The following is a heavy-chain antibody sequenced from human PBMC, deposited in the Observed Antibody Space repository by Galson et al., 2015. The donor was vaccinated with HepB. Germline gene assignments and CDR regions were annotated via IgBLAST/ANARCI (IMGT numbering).Heavy chain of an antibody. D-gene: IGHD5-12*01. Sequence: SEPLSLTCSVSHGSITNSYWSWIRQSPGNRLEWIGYIYYNGDTTYNPSLGYRVGMSVDTSVNQVSLWLTSVTAADTAVYYCARPPGRGSVGYAFDLWGQGTLVTVSA. CDR1: HGSITNSY. CDR2: IYYNGDT. J-gene: IGHJ4*02. CDR3: ARPPGRGSVGYAFDL. V-gene: IGHV4-59*08.